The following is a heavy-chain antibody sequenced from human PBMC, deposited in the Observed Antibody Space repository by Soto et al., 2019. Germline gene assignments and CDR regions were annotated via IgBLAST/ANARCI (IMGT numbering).Heavy chain of an antibody. D-gene: IGHD7-27*01. Sequence: GGSLRLSCAASGFTFSSYGMHWVRQAPGKGLEWVAVISYDGSNKYYADSVKGRFTISRDNSKNTLYLQMNSLRAEDTAVYYCAKRLPTGEQGAFDIWGQGTMVTVSS. V-gene: IGHV3-30*18. CDR2: ISYDGSNK. J-gene: IGHJ3*02. CDR3: AKRLPTGEQGAFDI. CDR1: GFTFSSYG.